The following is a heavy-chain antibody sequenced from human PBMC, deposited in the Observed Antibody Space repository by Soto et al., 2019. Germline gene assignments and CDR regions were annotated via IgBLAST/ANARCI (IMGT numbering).Heavy chain of an antibody. CDR2: IYYSGST. V-gene: IGHV4-59*08. J-gene: IGHJ4*02. CDR3: ARHESLSYGSGSYYDY. Sequence: SETLSLTCTVSGGSISSYYWSWIRQPPGKGLEWIGYIYYSGSTNYNPSLKSRVTISVDTSKNQFSPKLSSVTAADTAVYYCARHESLSYGSGSYYDYWGQGTLVTVS. D-gene: IGHD3-10*01. CDR1: GGSISSYY.